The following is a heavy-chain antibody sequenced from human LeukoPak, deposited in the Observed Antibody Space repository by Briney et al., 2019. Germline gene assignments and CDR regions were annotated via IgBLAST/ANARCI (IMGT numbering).Heavy chain of an antibody. J-gene: IGHJ4*02. V-gene: IGHV4-38-2*01. D-gene: IGHD3-22*01. Sequence: SETLSLTCAVSDYSISSGDYWGWIRQPPGKGLEWIGSVYHSGSTHYSPSLRSRVTISVDTSKNQFSLKLRSVTAADTVVYYCARNDSSGYFDYWGQGTLVTVSS. CDR1: DYSISSGDY. CDR2: VYHSGST. CDR3: ARNDSSGYFDY.